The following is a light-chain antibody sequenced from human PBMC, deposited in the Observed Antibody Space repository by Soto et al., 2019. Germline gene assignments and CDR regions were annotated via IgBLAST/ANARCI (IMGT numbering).Light chain of an antibody. CDR1: TSHVATYNV. CDR3: TSTPWM. V-gene: IGLV2-23*02. J-gene: IGLJ3*02. Sequence: QSALTQPASVSGSPGQSITIPCSGNTSHVATYNVVSWYQQHPGKAPKLLIYEVSKRLSGVSDRFSGSKSGNTASLSISGLQSEDEADYSPTSTPWMFGEGTKLTVL. CDR2: EVS.